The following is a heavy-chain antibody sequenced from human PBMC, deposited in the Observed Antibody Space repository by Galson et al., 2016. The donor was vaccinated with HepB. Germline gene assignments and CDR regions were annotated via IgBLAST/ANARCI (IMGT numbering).Heavy chain of an antibody. D-gene: IGHD3-10*01. CDR1: GGSFSGHF. V-gene: IGHV4-34*01. CDR3: VRGRPRLNYYYYNGMDV. Sequence: ATLSPSCAVYGGSFSGHFWTWLRQAPGKGLERIGVINNRGSTYYNPSLKSRLTISIDKSKTQFSLKLSSVTAADTAVYYCVRGRPRLNYYYYNGMDVWGQGTTVTVSS. CDR2: INNRGST. J-gene: IGHJ6*02.